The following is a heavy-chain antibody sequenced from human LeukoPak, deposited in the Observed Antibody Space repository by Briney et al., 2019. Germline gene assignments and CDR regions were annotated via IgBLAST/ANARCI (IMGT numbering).Heavy chain of an antibody. CDR2: TDTTGSDM. CDR1: GFTFSSYS. Sequence: PGGSLRLSCAASGFTFSSYSMNWVHQAPGKGLEWVAFTDTTGSDMHYADSVKGRFTISRDNAKNSLYLQMDSLRAEDTAVYYCARTYYYDKSAIFGCWGQGTLVTVSS. CDR3: ARTYYYDKSAIFGC. V-gene: IGHV3-21*01. J-gene: IGHJ4*02. D-gene: IGHD3-22*01.